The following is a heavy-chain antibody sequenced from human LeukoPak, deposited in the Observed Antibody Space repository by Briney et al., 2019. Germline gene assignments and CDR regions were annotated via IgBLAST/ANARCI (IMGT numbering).Heavy chain of an antibody. Sequence: GGSLRLSCAASGFTFSTYNMNWVRQAPGKGLEWVGRTRNKDNDYSTEYAASVKGRFSISRDDSKNSMYLQMSSLKTEDTAVYYCGTWIVGSGYWGQGTLVTVSS. V-gene: IGHV3-72*01. J-gene: IGHJ4*02. CDR2: TRNKDNDYST. CDR1: GFTFSTYN. D-gene: IGHD1-26*01. CDR3: GTWIVGSGY.